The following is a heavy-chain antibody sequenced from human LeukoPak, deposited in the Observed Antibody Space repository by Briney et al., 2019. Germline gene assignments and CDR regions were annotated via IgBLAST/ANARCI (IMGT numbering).Heavy chain of an antibody. CDR2: IIPIFGTA. J-gene: IGHJ4*02. V-gene: IGHV1-69*05. Sequence: GASVKVSCKASGGTFSSYAISWVRQAPGQGLEWMGRIIPIFGTANYAQKFQGRVTITTDESTSTAYMELSSLRSEDTAVYYCARYRPAYYDFWSGYPYFDYWGQGTLVTVSS. D-gene: IGHD3-3*01. CDR1: GGTFSSYA. CDR3: ARYRPAYYDFWSGYPYFDY.